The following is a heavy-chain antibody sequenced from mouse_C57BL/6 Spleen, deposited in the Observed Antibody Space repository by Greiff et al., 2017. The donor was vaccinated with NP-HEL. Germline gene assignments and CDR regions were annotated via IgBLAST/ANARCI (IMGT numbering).Heavy chain of an antibody. V-gene: IGHV1-9*01. CDR2: ILPGSGSN. CDR3: ATVKGEFYYFDY. CDR1: GYTFTGYW. Sequence: QVQLQQSGAELMKPGASVKLSCKATGYTFTGYWIEWVKQRPGHGLEWIGEILPGSGSNNSNEKFKVKATFTADTSSNTAYMQLSSLTTEDSAIYYCATVKGEFYYFDYWGQGTTLTVSS. J-gene: IGHJ2*01.